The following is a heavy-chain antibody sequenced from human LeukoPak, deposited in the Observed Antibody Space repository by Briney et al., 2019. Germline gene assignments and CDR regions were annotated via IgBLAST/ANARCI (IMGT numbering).Heavy chain of an antibody. J-gene: IGHJ4*02. CDR1: GGTFSSYA. CDR3: AREGYYDSSGYYHFDC. CDR2: IIPIFGTA. Sequence: SVKVSCKASGGTFSSYAISWVRQAPGQGLEWMGGIIPIFGTANYAQKFQGRVTITADESTSTAYMELSSLRSEDTAVYYCAREGYYDSSGYYHFDCWGQGTLVTVSS. V-gene: IGHV1-69*13. D-gene: IGHD3-22*01.